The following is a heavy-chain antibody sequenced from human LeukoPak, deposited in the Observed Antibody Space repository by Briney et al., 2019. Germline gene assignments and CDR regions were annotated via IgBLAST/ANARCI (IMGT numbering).Heavy chain of an antibody. D-gene: IGHD3-22*01. J-gene: IGHJ4*02. CDR1: GFTFSSYG. CDR3: ARDKRFGYYDSSGYPQGPPGY. V-gene: IGHV3-23*01. Sequence: PGRSLRLSCAASGFTFSSYGMSWVRQAPGKGLEWVSAISGSGGSTYYADSVKGRFTISRDNAKNSLYLQMNSLRAEDTAVYYCARDKRFGYYDSSGYPQGPPGYWGQGTLVTVSS. CDR2: ISGSGGST.